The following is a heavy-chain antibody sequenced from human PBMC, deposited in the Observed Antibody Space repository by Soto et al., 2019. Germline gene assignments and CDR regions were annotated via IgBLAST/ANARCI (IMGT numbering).Heavy chain of an antibody. Sequence: EVQLVESGGGLVKPGGSLRLSCAASGFTFSSYSMNWVRQAPGKGLEWVSSISSSSYIYYADSVKGRFTISRDNAKNSLYLQMNSLRAEDTAVYYCARSLLRYFDWLKTGDAFDIWGQGTMVTVSS. J-gene: IGHJ3*02. CDR2: ISSSSYI. CDR3: ARSLLRYFDWLKTGDAFDI. CDR1: GFTFSSYS. V-gene: IGHV3-21*01. D-gene: IGHD3-9*01.